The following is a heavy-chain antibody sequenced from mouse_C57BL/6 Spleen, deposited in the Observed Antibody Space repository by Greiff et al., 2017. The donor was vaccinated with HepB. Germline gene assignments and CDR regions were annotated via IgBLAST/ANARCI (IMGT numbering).Heavy chain of an antibody. CDR2: IYPGSGNT. V-gene: IGHV1-76*01. CDR1: GYTFTDYY. D-gene: IGHD1-1*01. Sequence: QVHLKQSGAELVRPGASVKLSCTASGYTFTDYYINWVKQRPGQGLEWIARIYPGSGNTYYNEKFKSKTTLTAEKSSSTDYMQLSSLTSEDSAVYFCARRYGSSYPFDYWGQGTTLTVSS. J-gene: IGHJ2*01. CDR3: ARRYGSSYPFDY.